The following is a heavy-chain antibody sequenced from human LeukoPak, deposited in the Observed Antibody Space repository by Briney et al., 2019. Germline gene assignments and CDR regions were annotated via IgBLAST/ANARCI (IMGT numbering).Heavy chain of an antibody. J-gene: IGHJ4*02. CDR3: ARESYSSRTPTFDY. V-gene: IGHV3-33*01. Sequence: GGSLRLSCAASGFTFSSYGMHWVRQAPGKGPEWMAVIWYDGSNKYYADSVKGRFTISRDNSKNTLYLQMNSLRAEDTAVYYCARESYSSRTPTFDYWGQGTLVTVSS. D-gene: IGHD6-13*01. CDR1: GFTFSSYG. CDR2: IWYDGSNK.